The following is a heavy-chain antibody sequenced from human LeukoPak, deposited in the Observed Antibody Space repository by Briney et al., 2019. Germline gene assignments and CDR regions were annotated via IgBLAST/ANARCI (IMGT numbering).Heavy chain of an antibody. Sequence: GGSLRLSCAASGFTLSGNWMHWVRQAPGKGLVWVSRINSDGSSTSYADSVKGRFTISRDNAKNTLYLQMNSLRAEDTAVYYRTFRDYFDPWGQGTLVTVSS. D-gene: IGHD4-11*01. CDR2: INSDGSST. J-gene: IGHJ5*02. V-gene: IGHV3-74*01. CDR3: TFRDYFDP. CDR1: GFTLSGNW.